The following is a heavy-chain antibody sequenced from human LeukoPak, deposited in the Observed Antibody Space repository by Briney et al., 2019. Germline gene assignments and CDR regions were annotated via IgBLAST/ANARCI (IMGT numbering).Heavy chain of an antibody. CDR1: GGTFSSYA. D-gene: IGHD6-13*01. CDR3: ARAGIADFSAGYYYGMDV. J-gene: IGHJ6*02. V-gene: IGHV1-69*04. CDR2: IIPILGIA. Sequence: GASVKVSCKASGGTFSSYAISWVRQAPGQGLEWMGRIIPILGIANYAQKFQGRVTITADKSTSTAYMELRSLRSDDTAVYYCARAGIADFSAGYYYGMDVWGQGTTVTVSS.